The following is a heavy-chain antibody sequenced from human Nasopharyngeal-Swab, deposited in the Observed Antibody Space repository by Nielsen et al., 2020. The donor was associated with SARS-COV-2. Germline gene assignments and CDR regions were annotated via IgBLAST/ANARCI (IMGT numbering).Heavy chain of an antibody. Sequence: GGSLRLSCAASGFTFSSYAMSWVRQAPGKGLEWVSAISGSGGSTYYADSVKGRFTISRDTSKNTLFLQMNSLRAEDTAVYYCAKAEKFVDFWSGSHYNCGMDVWGQGTTVTVSS. CDR2: ISGSGGST. V-gene: IGHV3-23*01. J-gene: IGHJ6*02. CDR3: AKAEKFVDFWSGSHYNCGMDV. CDR1: GFTFSSYA. D-gene: IGHD3-3*01.